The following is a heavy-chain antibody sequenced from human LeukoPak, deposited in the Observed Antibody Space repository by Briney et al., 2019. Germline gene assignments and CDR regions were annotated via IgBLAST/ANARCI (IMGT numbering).Heavy chain of an antibody. V-gene: IGHV3-23*01. D-gene: IGHD3-22*01. CDR3: ARDRSGYYFDY. CDR1: GFTFSSYA. CDR2: ISGSGGST. Sequence: GGSLRLSCAASGFTFSSYAMSWVRQAPGKGLEWVSAISGSGGSTYYADSVKGRFTVSRDNSKNTLYLQMNSLRAEDTAVYYCARDRSGYYFDYWGQGTLVTVSS. J-gene: IGHJ4*02.